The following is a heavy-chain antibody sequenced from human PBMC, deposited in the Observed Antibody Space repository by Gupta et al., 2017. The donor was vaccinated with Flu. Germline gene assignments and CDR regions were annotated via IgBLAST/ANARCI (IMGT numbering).Heavy chain of an antibody. J-gene: IGHJ3*02. Sequence: QVQLQESGPGLVKPSETMSLTCTVSGGSITGYYWSWIRQPPGKGLEWVGYIYYIGSTSYSPSLQTRVTISVDTSKKQLFLKLASVTAADTAVYYCARWGPYYDSAGPYAFDIWGQGTVVTVSS. CDR3: ARWGPYYDSAGPYAFDI. CDR1: GGSITGYY. D-gene: IGHD3-22*01. V-gene: IGHV4-59*01. CDR2: IYYIGST.